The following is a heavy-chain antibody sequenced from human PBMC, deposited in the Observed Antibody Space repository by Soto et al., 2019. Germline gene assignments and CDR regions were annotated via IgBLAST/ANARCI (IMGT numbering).Heavy chain of an antibody. V-gene: IGHV4-59*01. CDR2: IYYSGST. CDR3: ARTIAVAGFHFDY. Sequence: SETLSLTCTVSGGSISSYYWSWIRQPPGKGLEWIGYIYYSGSTNYNPSLKSRVTISVDTSKNQFSLKLSSVTAADTAVYYCARTIAVAGFHFDYWGQGTLVTVSS. D-gene: IGHD6-19*01. J-gene: IGHJ4*02. CDR1: GGSISSYY.